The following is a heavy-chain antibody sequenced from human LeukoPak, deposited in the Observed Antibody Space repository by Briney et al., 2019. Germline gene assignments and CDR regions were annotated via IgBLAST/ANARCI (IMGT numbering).Heavy chain of an antibody. J-gene: IGHJ6*02. CDR3: ARGAGIAVAGTHYYSYGMDV. V-gene: IGHV6-1*01. CDR1: GDRVSSNSAA. Sequence: SQTLSLTCAISGDRVSSNSAAWNWIRQSPSRGLEGVGRTYYRAKWYNDYAVLVKRRITINPDTSKNKFSMQLTSVPPEATAVYYCARGAGIAVAGTHYYSYGMDVWGQGTTVPVSS. D-gene: IGHD6-19*01. CDR2: TYYRAKWYN.